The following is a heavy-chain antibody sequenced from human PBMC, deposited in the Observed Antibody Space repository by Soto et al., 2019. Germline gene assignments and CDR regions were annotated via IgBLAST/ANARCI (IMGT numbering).Heavy chain of an antibody. J-gene: IGHJ3*02. Sequence: QVQLQQWGAGLLKPSETLSLTCAVYGGSFSGYYWSWIRQPPGKGLEWIGEINHSGSTNYNPSLKSRVTISVDTSKNQCSLKLSSVTAADTAVYYCARGAGASGSAVDAFDIWGQGTMVTVSS. CDR3: ARGAGASGSAVDAFDI. CDR2: INHSGST. D-gene: IGHD6-25*01. CDR1: GGSFSGYY. V-gene: IGHV4-34*01.